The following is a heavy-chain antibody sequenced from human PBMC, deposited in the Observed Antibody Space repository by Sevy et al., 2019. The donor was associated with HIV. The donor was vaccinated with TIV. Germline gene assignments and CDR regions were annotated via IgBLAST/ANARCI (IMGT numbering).Heavy chain of an antibody. V-gene: IGHV4-30-2*01. Sequence: SETLSLTCAVSGGSISSGGYSWSWIRQPPGKGLEWIGYIYHSGSTYYNPSLKSRVTISVDRSKNQFSLKLGSVTAADTAVYYCARALVMYDYDSSGWGWFDPWGQGTLVTVSS. CDR1: GGSISSGGYS. CDR3: ARALVMYDYDSSGWGWFDP. J-gene: IGHJ5*02. CDR2: IYHSGST. D-gene: IGHD3-22*01.